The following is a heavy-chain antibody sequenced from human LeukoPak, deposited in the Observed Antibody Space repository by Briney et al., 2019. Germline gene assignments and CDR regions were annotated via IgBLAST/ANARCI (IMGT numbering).Heavy chain of an antibody. V-gene: IGHV3-15*05. CDR3: TTDRPRSCASYFDY. CDR2: IRRQSDGGTV. J-gene: IGHJ4*02. D-gene: IGHD3-16*01. CDR1: GFTFTNAW. Sequence: GGSLRLSCVAPGFTFTNAWMSWVRQVPRKGLEWVGRIRRQSDGGTVDYAAPVKGRFSISRDDSKNTLYRQMNSLRTEDTAVYYCTTDRPRSCASYFDYWGQGALVTVSS.